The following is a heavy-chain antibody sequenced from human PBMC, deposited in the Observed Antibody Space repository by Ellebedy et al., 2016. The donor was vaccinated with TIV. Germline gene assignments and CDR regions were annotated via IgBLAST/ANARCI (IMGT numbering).Heavy chain of an antibody. CDR2: VDSDGTYT. CDR1: GFTFSSYA. Sequence: GGSLRLSXAASGFTFSSYAMSWVRQAPGKGLEWVSRVDSDGTYTSYADSVKGRFTISRDNAKNSLYLQMNSLRAEDTAVYYCAREHWVVPAAALDYWGQGTLVTVSS. CDR3: AREHWVVPAAALDY. D-gene: IGHD2-2*01. J-gene: IGHJ4*02. V-gene: IGHV3-21*01.